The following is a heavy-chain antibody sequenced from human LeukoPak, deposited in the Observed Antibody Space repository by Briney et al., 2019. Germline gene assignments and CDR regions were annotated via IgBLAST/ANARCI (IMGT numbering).Heavy chain of an antibody. CDR3: ARSPRGSGYSNFDY. J-gene: IGHJ4*02. D-gene: IGHD3-22*01. CDR1: GGSISSSNW. Sequence: PSETLSLTCAVSGGSISSSNWWSWVRQPPGKGLEWIGEIYHSGSTNYNPSLKSRVTISVDKSKNQFPLKLSSVTAADTAVYYCARSPRGSGYSNFDYWGQGTLVTVSS. V-gene: IGHV4-4*02. CDR2: IYHSGST.